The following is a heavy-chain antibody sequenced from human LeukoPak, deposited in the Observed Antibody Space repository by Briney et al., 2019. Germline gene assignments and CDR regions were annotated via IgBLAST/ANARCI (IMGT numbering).Heavy chain of an antibody. D-gene: IGHD3-22*01. Sequence: GGSLRLSCAGSGFTFSNYAMSWVRQAPGGELEWVSTFSGSGSGTHYADSVKGRFTISRDDSKNTVSLQMNSLRAEDTAVYYCANWADYYDSSGRYYWGQGTLVTVSS. CDR2: FSGSGSGT. V-gene: IGHV3-23*01. CDR1: GFTFSNYA. CDR3: ANWADYYDSSGRYY. J-gene: IGHJ4*02.